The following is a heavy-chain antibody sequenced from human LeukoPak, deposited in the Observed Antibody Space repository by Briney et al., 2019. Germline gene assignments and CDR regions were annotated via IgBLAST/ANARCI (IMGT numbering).Heavy chain of an antibody. CDR1: GGSISSSSYY. Sequence: PSETLSLTCTVSGGSISSSSYYWGWIRQPPGKGLEWIGSIYYSGSTNYNPSLKSRVTISVDTSKNQFSLKLSSVTAADTAVYYCARGTMVRGVIIFGYYYMDVWGKGTTVTVSS. J-gene: IGHJ6*03. V-gene: IGHV4-39*07. D-gene: IGHD3-10*01. CDR2: IYYSGST. CDR3: ARGTMVRGVIIFGYYYMDV.